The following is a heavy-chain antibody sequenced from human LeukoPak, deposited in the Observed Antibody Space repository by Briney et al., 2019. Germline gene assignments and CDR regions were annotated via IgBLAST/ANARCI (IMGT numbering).Heavy chain of an antibody. CDR2: ITGSGDST. CDR3: ANRKTFGFDS. D-gene: IGHD3-3*01. Sequence: GGSLRLSCAASGFTFSNYALSWVRQAPGKGLKWVSVITGSGDSTYYADSVKGRFTISRDNSKKTLYLQMNSLRADDSAVYYCANRKTFGFDSWGQGILVTVSS. CDR1: GFTFSNYA. J-gene: IGHJ4*02. V-gene: IGHV3-23*01.